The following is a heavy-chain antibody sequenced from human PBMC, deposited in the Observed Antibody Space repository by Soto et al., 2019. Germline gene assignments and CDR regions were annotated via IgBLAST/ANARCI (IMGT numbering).Heavy chain of an antibody. CDR1: GYTFTSYD. V-gene: IGHV1-8*01. Sequence: QVQLVQSGAEVKKPGASVKVSCKASGYTFTSYDINWVRQATGQGLEWMGWMNPTSGNTGYAQKFQGRVTLTRNTSISTAYMELSILRSEDTAVYYCARGRQLGLFDPYAFDSWGQGKLGTVSS. D-gene: IGHD6-6*01. CDR3: ARGRQLGLFDPYAFDS. J-gene: IGHJ3*02. CDR2: MNPTSGNT.